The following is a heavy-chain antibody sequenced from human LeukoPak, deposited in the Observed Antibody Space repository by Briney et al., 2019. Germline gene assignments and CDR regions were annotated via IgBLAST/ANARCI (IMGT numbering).Heavy chain of an antibody. V-gene: IGHV4-59*01. CDR1: GDSTSTYH. CDR3: ARDKRHSYGRYFDH. D-gene: IGHD5-18*01. CDR2: MQSSGNS. J-gene: IGHJ4*02. Sequence: SETLSLTCSVSGDSTSTYHWNWIRKPPGKGLEWIAFMQSSGNSNYNPSLKSRVTMFVDTSKNQFVLNLRSVTAADTAVHYCARDKRHSYGRYFDHWGQGMLVTVSS.